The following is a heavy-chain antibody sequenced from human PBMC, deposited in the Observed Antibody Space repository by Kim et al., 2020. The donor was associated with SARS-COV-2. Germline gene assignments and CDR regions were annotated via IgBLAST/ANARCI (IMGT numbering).Heavy chain of an antibody. CDR3: AKPFSSDSGSSYQSFDY. CDR1: GFTLNNYA. J-gene: IGHJ4*02. Sequence: GGSLRLSCAVSGFTLNNYAMAWVRQAPGKGLEWVSSLDGVTDETHYADSVKGRFTISRDMSKNTLYLQMNSLRAEDTAVYYCAKPFSSDSGSSYQSFDYWGQGTLVTVSS. D-gene: IGHD3-10*01. V-gene: IGHV3-23*01. CDR2: LDGVTDET.